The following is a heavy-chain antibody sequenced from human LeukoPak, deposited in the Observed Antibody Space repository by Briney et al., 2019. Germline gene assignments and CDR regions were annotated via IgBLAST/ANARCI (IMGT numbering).Heavy chain of an antibody. CDR3: ARESGPGSYFTSGVDP. Sequence: ASVQVSCKASGYTFTSYYMHWVRRAPGQGLEWMGTINPSGGSTSYAQKFQGRVTMTRDTSTSTVYMELSSLRSEDTAVYYCARESGPGSYFTSGVDPWGQGTLVTVSS. CDR1: GYTFTSYY. D-gene: IGHD1-26*01. V-gene: IGHV1-46*01. J-gene: IGHJ5*02. CDR2: INPSGGST.